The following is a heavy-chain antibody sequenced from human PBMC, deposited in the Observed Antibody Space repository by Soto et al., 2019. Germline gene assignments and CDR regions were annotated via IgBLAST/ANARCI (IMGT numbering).Heavy chain of an antibody. D-gene: IGHD3-10*01. V-gene: IGHV4-39*01. Sequence: ETLSLTCTVSGGSISSSSYYWGWIRQPPGKGLEWIGSIYYSGSTYYNPSLKSRVTISVDTSKNQFSLKLSSVTAADTAVYYCATQDYYGNWFDPWGQGTLVTVSS. CDR2: IYYSGST. CDR3: ATQDYYGNWFDP. CDR1: GGSISSSSYY. J-gene: IGHJ5*02.